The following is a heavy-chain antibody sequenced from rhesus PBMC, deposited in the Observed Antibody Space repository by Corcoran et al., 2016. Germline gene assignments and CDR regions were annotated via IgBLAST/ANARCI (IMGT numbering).Heavy chain of an antibody. J-gene: IGHJ5-2*02. CDR1: GGSISSNY. CDR2: IYGGSGST. Sequence: QVPLQESGPGLVKPSATLSLTCAVSGGSISSNYCSWIRQSPGKGLEWIGNIYGGSGSTSYNPSLKSRVTSSTDTSKNQFSLKLSSVTAADTAVYYCARYDYGSNSNSLDVWGRGVLVTVSS. D-gene: IGHD4-29*01. CDR3: ARYDYGSNSNSLDV. V-gene: IGHV4-147*01.